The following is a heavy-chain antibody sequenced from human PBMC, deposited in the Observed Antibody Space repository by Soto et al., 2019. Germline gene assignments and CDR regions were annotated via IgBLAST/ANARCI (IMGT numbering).Heavy chain of an antibody. CDR1: GFTIMNYV. CDR2: INSGSRT. V-gene: IGHV3-23*01. CDR3: AKSPQCSGISCSGVYIDV. J-gene: IGHJ6*03. D-gene: IGHD2-2*01. Sequence: GGSLRLSCSASGFTIMNYVMRWVRQAPGKGLEWVSSINSGSRTYYADSVKGRFTMSRDNSKSTLYLQMNTLRAEDTAVYYCAKSPQCSGISCSGVYIDVWGKGTTVTVSS.